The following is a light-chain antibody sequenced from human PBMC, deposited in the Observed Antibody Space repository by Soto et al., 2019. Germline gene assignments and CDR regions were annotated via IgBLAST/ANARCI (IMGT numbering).Light chain of an antibody. J-gene: IGKJ2*01. CDR3: QQYFRTPYT. CDR2: WAS. CDR1: QSVLYGSNSC. Sequence: ILMTQSPDSLAVSLGEMATIHCKSRQSVLYGSNSCLAWYQQKPGQPPKLLIYWASIRESGVPDRFSGSGSGTDFTLTISSLQAEDVAVYYCQQYFRTPYTFGQGTKL. V-gene: IGKV4-1*01.